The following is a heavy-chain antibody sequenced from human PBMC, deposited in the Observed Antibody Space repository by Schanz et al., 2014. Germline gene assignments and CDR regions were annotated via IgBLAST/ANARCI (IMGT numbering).Heavy chain of an antibody. D-gene: IGHD6-13*01. CDR1: GYTFTSDS. CDR2: INPIHGIV. V-gene: IGHV1-69*09. CDR3: ASSGAAYSSSWDWDY. Sequence: QVQLVQSGAEAKKPGASVKVSCKASGYTFTSDSMHWVRQAPGQGLEWMGMINPIHGIVNYAQRFQDRVRITADKSTSTAYMELSSLRSENTAVYYWASSGAAYSSSWDWDYWGQGTLVTVSS. J-gene: IGHJ4*02.